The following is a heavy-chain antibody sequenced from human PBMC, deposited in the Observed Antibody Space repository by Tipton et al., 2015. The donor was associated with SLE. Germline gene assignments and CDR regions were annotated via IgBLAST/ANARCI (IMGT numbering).Heavy chain of an antibody. CDR1: GFTFDDYT. Sequence: SLRLSCAASGFTFDDYTMHWVRQAPGKGLEWVSLVSWDVSSTYYADSVKGRFTISRDNSKNSLYLQMNSLRTEDTALYYCARATHSSGLYIDLWGRGTLVTVSS. CDR2: VSWDVSST. D-gene: IGHD6-19*01. J-gene: IGHJ2*01. V-gene: IGHV3-43*01. CDR3: ARATHSSGLYIDL.